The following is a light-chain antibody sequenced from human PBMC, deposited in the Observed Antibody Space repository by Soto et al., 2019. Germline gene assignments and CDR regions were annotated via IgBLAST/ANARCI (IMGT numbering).Light chain of an antibody. Sequence: DIQMTQSPSSLSASVGDRVTITCRARESISRHLNWYQQKPGKAPNLRIYAASSLQNGVPSRFRGGGSGTDFTLIISNLQPEDFATYYCQQSYTTLSITFGQGTRLEIK. CDR1: ESISRH. V-gene: IGKV1-39*01. CDR3: QQSYTTLSIT. J-gene: IGKJ5*01. CDR2: AAS.